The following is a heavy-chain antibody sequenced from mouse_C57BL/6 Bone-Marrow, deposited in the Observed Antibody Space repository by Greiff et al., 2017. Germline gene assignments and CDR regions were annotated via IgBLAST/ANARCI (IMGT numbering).Heavy chain of an antibody. CDR3: TRDYYGSRVYYYAMDY. Sequence: QVQLQQSGAELVRPGASVTLSCKASGYTFTDYEMHWVKQTPVHGLEWIGAIDPETGGTAYNQKFKGKAILTADKSTSRAYMELRSLTSEDSAVYYCTRDYYGSRVYYYAMDYWGQGTSVTVSS. CDR1: GYTFTDYE. CDR2: IDPETGGT. V-gene: IGHV1-15*01. D-gene: IGHD1-1*01. J-gene: IGHJ4*01.